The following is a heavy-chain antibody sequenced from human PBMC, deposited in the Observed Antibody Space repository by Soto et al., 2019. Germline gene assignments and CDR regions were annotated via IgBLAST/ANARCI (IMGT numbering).Heavy chain of an antibody. CDR2: IYYSGST. J-gene: IGHJ4*02. D-gene: IGHD6-19*01. CDR3: ARGWGRTFDY. V-gene: IGHV4-39*01. Sequence: WNHKPPGKGLEWIGSIYYSGSTYYNPSLKSRVTISVDTSKNQFSLKLSSVTAADTAVYNRARGWGRTFDYWGQGTLVTVSS.